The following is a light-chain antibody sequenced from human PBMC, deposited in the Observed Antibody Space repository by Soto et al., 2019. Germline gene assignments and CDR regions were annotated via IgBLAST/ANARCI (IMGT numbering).Light chain of an antibody. CDR3: QQRSNWTT. CDR1: QTVADS. V-gene: IGKV3-15*01. Sequence: EIVMTQSPATLSVSPVDRATLAFRASQTVADSLVWDPQKPGQPPRPLIKGASTSATGIPATFSGSGSRTEFTLTISSLQSEDFAVYYCQQRSNWTTFGQGTKVDIK. J-gene: IGKJ1*01. CDR2: GAS.